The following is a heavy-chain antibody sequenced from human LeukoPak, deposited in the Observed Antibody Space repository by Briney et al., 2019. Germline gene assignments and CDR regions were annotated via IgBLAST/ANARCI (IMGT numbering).Heavy chain of an antibody. CDR1: GGSISSGSYY. D-gene: IGHD3-10*01. CDR2: IYTSGST. CDR3: ARDYAGVTMVRGVYFDY. J-gene: IGHJ4*02. Sequence: SQTLSLTCTVSGGSISSGSYYWSWIRQPAGKGLEWIGRIYTSGSTNYNPSLKSRVTISVDTSKNQFSLKLSSVTAADTAVYYCARDYAGVTMVRGVYFDYWGQGTLVTVSS. V-gene: IGHV4-61*02.